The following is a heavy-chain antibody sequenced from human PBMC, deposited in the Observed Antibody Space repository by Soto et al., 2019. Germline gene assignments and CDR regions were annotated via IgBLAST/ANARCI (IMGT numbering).Heavy chain of an antibody. CDR3: ATHMTSVTTSLDF. J-gene: IGHJ4*02. Sequence: EVQLLESGGGLVQPGGSLRVSCAASGFSFSNYAMSWVRQAPGKGLEWVSGISGGGGSKYYADSVKGRFTISRDNSKNTLNLQMKSLRAEDTSLYYCATHMTSVTTSLDFWGQGTLVTVSS. D-gene: IGHD4-17*01. CDR1: GFSFSNYA. CDR2: ISGGGGSK. V-gene: IGHV3-23*01.